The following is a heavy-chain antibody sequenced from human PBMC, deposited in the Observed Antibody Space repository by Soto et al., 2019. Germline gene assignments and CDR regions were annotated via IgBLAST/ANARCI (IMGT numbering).Heavy chain of an antibody. J-gene: IGHJ4*02. CDR1: GCSVSSGRYY. V-gene: IGHV4-61*03. CDR3: ARGGVDYYDSSGYYFSPYYFDY. CDR2: IHDSGST. Sequence: SETLSLTCPVSGCSVSSGRYYWSWIRQPPGKGLEWIGYIHDSGSTNYNPSLKSRVTISVGTSKNHFSLYLNSVTAADTAVYYCARGGVDYYDSSGYYFSPYYFDYWGQGTLVTVSS. D-gene: IGHD3-22*01.